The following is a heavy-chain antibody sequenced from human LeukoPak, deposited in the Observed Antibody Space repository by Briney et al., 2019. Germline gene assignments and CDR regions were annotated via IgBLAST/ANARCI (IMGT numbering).Heavy chain of an antibody. J-gene: IGHJ4*02. CDR3: ARDYYASSGWFDY. CDR2: INSDGSTT. Sequence: GGSLRLSCAASGFTFSIYWMHWVRQVPGKELVWVSRINSDGSTTSYADSVKGRFTISRDNAKNTLYLQMDSLRAEDTAVYFCARDYYASSGWFDYWGQGTLVTVSS. V-gene: IGHV3-74*01. D-gene: IGHD3-22*01. CDR1: GFTFSIYW.